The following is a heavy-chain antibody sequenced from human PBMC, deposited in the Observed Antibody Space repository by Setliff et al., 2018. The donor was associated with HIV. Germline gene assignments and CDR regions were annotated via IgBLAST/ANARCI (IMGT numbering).Heavy chain of an antibody. J-gene: IGHJ3*02. CDR1: GGSFTSRSYY. Sequence: SETLSLTCTVAGGSFTSRSYYWGWIRQPPGKGLEGTGSIFCSGITYYNPALKSRVTITVDTSKNQFSLSLTSVTAAETAVYYCARSKTFYDFWGGDYTHVAFKIWGRGTMVTVAS. D-gene: IGHD3-3*01. V-gene: IGHV4-39*01. CDR3: ARSKTFYDFWGGDYTHVAFKI. CDR2: IFCSGIT.